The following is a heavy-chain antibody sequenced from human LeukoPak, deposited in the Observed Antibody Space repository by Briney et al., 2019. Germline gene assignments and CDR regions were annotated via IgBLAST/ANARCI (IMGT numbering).Heavy chain of an antibody. D-gene: IGHD6-19*01. CDR2: ISSSSSYI. J-gene: IGHJ4*02. V-gene: IGHV3-21*01. Sequence: PGRSLRLSCTASGFTFGDHAMSWVRQAPGKGLEWVSSISSSSSYIYYADSVKGRFTISRDNTKNSLYLQMNSLRAEDTAVYYCARDAPSGFFYWGQGTLVTVSS. CDR3: ARDAPSGFFY. CDR1: GFTFGDHA.